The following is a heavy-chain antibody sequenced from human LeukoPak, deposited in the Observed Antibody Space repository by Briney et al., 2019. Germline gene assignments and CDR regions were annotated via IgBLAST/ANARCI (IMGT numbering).Heavy chain of an antibody. D-gene: IGHD2-2*01. J-gene: IGHJ1*01. V-gene: IGHV1-18*01. CDR2: FSAYNGNT. Sequence: GASVKVSCKASGYTFTSYGISWVRQAPGQGLEWMGWFSAYNGNTNYAQKLQGRVTMTTDTSTSTAYMELRSLRSDDTAVYYCARAGYCSSTSCYSEYFQHWGQGTLVTVSS. CDR1: GYTFTSYG. CDR3: ARAGYCSSTSCYSEYFQH.